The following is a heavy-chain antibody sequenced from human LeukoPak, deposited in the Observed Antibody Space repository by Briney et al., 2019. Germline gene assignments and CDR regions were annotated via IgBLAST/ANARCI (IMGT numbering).Heavy chain of an antibody. Sequence: GGSLRLSCGASGFSFSDDWMSWVRQAPGKGLEWVGRRKHKRDGGTTDYAAAVKGRLTIPRDAAKNMSEMEINILKTEETALYYCTTVNIVRDYDYWGQGPPVTVS. CDR1: GFSFSDDW. CDR2: RKHKRDGGTT. V-gene: IGHV3-15*01. J-gene: IGHJ4*02. CDR3: TTVNIVRDYDY. D-gene: IGHD3-16*02.